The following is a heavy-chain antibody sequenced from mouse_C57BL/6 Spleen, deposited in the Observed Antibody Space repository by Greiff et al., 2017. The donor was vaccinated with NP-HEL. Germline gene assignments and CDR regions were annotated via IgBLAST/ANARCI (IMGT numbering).Heavy chain of an antibody. CDR2: IYPRDGST. Sequence: QVQLQQSGPELVKPGASVKLSCKASGYTFTSYDINWVKQRPGQGLEWIGWIYPRDGSTKYNEKFKGKATLTVDTSSSTAYMELHSLTSEDSAVYFCARSEYYYGSSVYYAMDYWGQGTTVTVSS. CDR1: GYTFTSYD. V-gene: IGHV1-85*01. CDR3: ARSEYYYGSSVYYAMDY. J-gene: IGHJ4*01. D-gene: IGHD1-1*01.